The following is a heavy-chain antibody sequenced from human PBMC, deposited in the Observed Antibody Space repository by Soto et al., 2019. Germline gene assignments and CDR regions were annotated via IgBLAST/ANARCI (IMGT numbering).Heavy chain of an antibody. Sequence: GASVKVSCKVSGYTLTELSMHWVRQAPEKGLEWMGIINPSGGSTSYAQKFQGRVTMTRDTSTSTVYMELSSLRSEDTAVYYCAREEQAVEMATNPLSHWGQGTLVTVSS. D-gene: IGHD5-12*01. V-gene: IGHV1-46*01. CDR1: GYTLTELS. CDR3: AREEQAVEMATNPLSH. J-gene: IGHJ4*02. CDR2: INPSGGST.